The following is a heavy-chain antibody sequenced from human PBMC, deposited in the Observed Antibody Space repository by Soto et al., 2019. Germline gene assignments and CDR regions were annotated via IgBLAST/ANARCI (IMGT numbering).Heavy chain of an antibody. Sequence: QVQLVESGGGVVQPGRSLRLSCAASGFTFSTYGMHWVRQAPGRGLEWVALVWNDGSNKYYADSVKGRFTISRDNSKNTLHQEMNSLRVEDTAVYYCVRVFDTYYFDLWGQGTLVTVSS. V-gene: IGHV3-33*01. CDR3: VRVFDTYYFDL. D-gene: IGHD3-9*01. CDR2: VWNDGSNK. CDR1: GFTFSTYG. J-gene: IGHJ4*02.